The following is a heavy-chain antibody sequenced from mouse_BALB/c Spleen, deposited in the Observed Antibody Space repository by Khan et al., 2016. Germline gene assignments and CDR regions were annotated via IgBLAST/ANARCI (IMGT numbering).Heavy chain of an antibody. J-gene: IGHJ4*01. CDR2: IDPYYGRT. CDR3: ATFPGYCNYVDY. D-gene: IGHD2-1*01. Sequence: VQLQQSGPELEKPGASVKISCKASGYSFTGYNMNWVKQSTGKSLEWIGDIDPYYGRTNYNQKIKGKATFTVDKSSSTAYMQLNSLTSEDSAVYYGATFPGYCNYVDYWGQGTSVTVS. CDR1: GYSFTGYN. V-gene: IGHV1-39*01.